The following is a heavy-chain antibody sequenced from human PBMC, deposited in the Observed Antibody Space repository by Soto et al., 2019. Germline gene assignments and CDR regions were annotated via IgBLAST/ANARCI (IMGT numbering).Heavy chain of an antibody. CDR1: GTSISSTFW. CDR3: ARVHWVMREMWFEP. Sequence: PSETLSLTCAVSGTSISSTFWWTWVRQPPGKGLEWIGDVYHTGTTKYNPSLKNRVTISVDKSKNQFSLKLSSVTAADTAVYYCARVHWVMREMWFEPWGLGTRVTVSS. CDR2: VYHTGTT. V-gene: IGHV4-4*02. D-gene: IGHD3-16*01. J-gene: IGHJ5*02.